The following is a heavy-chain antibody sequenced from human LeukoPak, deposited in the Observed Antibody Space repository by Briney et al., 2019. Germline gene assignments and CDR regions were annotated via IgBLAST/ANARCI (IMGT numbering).Heavy chain of an antibody. CDR2: IYYTGNT. CDR3: ARGGYNSNDAFDI. V-gene: IGHV4-59*01. CDR1: GGSISSNY. Sequence: SETLSLTCTVSGGSISSNYWSWIRQPPGRGLEWIGYIYYTGNTNYNPSLKSRVTFSVDTSKNQFSLKLSSVTAADTAVYYCARGGYNSNDAFDIWGQGTMVTVSS. D-gene: IGHD5-24*01. J-gene: IGHJ3*02.